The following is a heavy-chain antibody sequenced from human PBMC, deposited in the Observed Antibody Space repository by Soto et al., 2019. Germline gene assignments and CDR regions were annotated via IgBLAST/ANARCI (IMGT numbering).Heavy chain of an antibody. CDR1: GYTCTSYD. J-gene: IGHJ4*02. Sequence: QVQLVQCGAEVKKPGASVKVSCKASGYTCTSYDINWVRQANGQGLEWMGWMNPNSGNTGYAQKFQGRVTMTRNASIRTAHMELSSLRSEDTAVYYCARTLYRDNVDYWGQGTLVTVSS. D-gene: IGHD4-17*01. V-gene: IGHV1-8*01. CDR2: MNPNSGNT. CDR3: ARTLYRDNVDY.